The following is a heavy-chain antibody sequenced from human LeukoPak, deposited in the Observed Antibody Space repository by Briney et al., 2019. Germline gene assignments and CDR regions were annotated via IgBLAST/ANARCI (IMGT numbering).Heavy chain of an antibody. CDR3: AGGRSSWGGYFES. J-gene: IGHJ4*02. CDR2: MNPNSGNT. Sequence: ASVKVSCKASGYTFTSYDIIWVRQATGQGLEWMGWMNPNSGNTGYAQKFQGRVTMTRNTSISTAYMELSSLRSEDTAVYYCAGGRSSWGGYFESWGQGTLVTVSS. CDR1: GYTFTSYD. V-gene: IGHV1-8*01. D-gene: IGHD3-9*01.